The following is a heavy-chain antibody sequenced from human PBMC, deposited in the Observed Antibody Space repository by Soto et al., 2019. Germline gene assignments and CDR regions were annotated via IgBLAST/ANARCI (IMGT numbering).Heavy chain of an antibody. CDR3: AFGPSPRRGVRGVMTFDY. Sequence: GGSLRLSCAASGFTFSSYWMSWVRQAPGKGLEWVANIKQDGSEKYYVDSVKGRFTISRDNAKNSLYLQMNSLRAEETAVYYCAFGPSPRRGVRGVMTFDYWGQGTLVTVS. J-gene: IGHJ4*02. CDR1: GFTFSSYW. CDR2: IKQDGSEK. V-gene: IGHV3-7*03. D-gene: IGHD3-10*01.